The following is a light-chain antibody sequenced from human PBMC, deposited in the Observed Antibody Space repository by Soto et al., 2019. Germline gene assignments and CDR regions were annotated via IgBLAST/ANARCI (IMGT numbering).Light chain of an antibody. CDR3: QQSFTTPYT. Sequence: DIQMTQSPSSLSASVGDRVTITCRASQSIRTYLNWYQQKPGKAPKLLIFSASSLQSGVPSRFSGSGSGTDFTLTISNLQPEDSATYYCQQSFTTPYTFGQGTKLEIK. J-gene: IGKJ2*01. CDR2: SAS. CDR1: QSIRTY. V-gene: IGKV1-39*01.